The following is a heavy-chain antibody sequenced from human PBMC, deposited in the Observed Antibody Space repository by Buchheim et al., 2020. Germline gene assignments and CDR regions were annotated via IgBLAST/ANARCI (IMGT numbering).Heavy chain of an antibody. CDR2: ITWNSGGT. J-gene: IGHJ4*02. Sequence: EVQLVESGGGVVRPGESLTLSCVGSGFSFDDYGMAWVRQAPGKGLEWVSVITWNSGGTGYGASVKGRFTISRDNATNTLLLHMNSLRVEDTAVYYCARDGRGLDYWGQGTL. D-gene: IGHD2-15*01. CDR3: ARDGRGLDY. CDR1: GFSFDDYG. V-gene: IGHV3-20*04.